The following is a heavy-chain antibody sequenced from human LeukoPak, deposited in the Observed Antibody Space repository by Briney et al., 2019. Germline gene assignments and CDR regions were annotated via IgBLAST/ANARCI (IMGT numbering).Heavy chain of an antibody. CDR1: GFTFDDYA. D-gene: IGHD3-22*01. Sequence: GRSLRLSCAASGFTFDDYAMHWVRQAPGKGLGWVSGITWNRDNIGYGDSVKGRFTISRDNVKNVLYLQMTSLRPEDTALYYCAKDLSSAITSALVLDVWGQGTTVIVSS. CDR3: AKDLSSAITSALVLDV. J-gene: IGHJ6*02. CDR2: ITWNRDNI. V-gene: IGHV3-9*01.